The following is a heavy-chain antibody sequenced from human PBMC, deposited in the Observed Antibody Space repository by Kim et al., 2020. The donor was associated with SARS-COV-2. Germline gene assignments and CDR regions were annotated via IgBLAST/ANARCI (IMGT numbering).Heavy chain of an antibody. D-gene: IGHD6-19*01. CDR2: ISWNSGSI. V-gene: IGHV3-9*01. CDR1: GFTFDDYA. J-gene: IGHJ4*02. CDR3: AKDIGEQWLGYFDY. Sequence: GGSLRLSCAASGFTFDDYAMHWVRQAPGKGLEWVSGISWNSGSIGYADSVKGRFTISRDNAKNSLYLQMNSLRAEDTALYYCAKDIGEQWLGYFDYWGQGTLVTVSS.